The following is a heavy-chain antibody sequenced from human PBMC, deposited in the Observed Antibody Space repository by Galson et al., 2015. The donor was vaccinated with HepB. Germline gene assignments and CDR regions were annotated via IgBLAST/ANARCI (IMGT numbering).Heavy chain of an antibody. J-gene: IGHJ3*02. V-gene: IGHV5-51*01. CDR2: IYPGDSDT. CDR1: GYSFTSYW. CDR3: ARRRGYSGYDLVIGVGAFDI. Sequence: QSGAEVKKPGESLKISCKGSGYSFTSYWIGWVRQMPGKGLEWMGIIYPGDSDTRYSPSFQGQVTISADKPISTAYLQWSSLKASDTAMYYCARRRGYSGYDLVIGVGAFDIWGQGTMVTVSS. D-gene: IGHD5-12*01.